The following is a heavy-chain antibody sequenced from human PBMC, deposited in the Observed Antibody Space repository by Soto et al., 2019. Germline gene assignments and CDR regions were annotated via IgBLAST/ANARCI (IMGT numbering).Heavy chain of an antibody. J-gene: IGHJ4*02. CDR3: ARVRPSGGIVQVVCPFDY. Sequence: GGSLRLSCAASAFTFGSYPMHWVRQAPGKGLEWVAVMSSDGGTKSYADSVKGRFTIARDNSMNTLYLQMNSLRADDTAVYYCARVRPSGGIVQVVCPFDYWGQGTLVTVSS. V-gene: IGHV3-30-3*01. D-gene: IGHD2-8*02. CDR2: MSSDGGTK. CDR1: AFTFGSYP.